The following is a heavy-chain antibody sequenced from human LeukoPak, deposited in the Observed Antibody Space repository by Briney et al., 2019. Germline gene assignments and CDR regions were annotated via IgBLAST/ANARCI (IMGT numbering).Heavy chain of an antibody. Sequence: SETLSLTCTVSGDSISSETHHWGWIRQPPGKGLQWIGSIFYAGSTYYNPSLRSRVSISVDTSKDQFSLKLFPVTAADTAVYYCARSGWPMGGFDPWGQGILVTVSS. CDR2: IFYAGST. D-gene: IGHD3-10*01. V-gene: IGHV4-39*01. J-gene: IGHJ5*02. CDR3: ARSGWPMGGFDP. CDR1: GDSISSETHH.